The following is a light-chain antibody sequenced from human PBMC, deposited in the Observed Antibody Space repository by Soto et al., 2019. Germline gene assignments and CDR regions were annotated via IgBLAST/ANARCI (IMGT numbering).Light chain of an antibody. CDR2: EVS. CDR3: GSYTGGSTVV. J-gene: IGLJ2*01. Sequence: QSALTQPASVSGSPGQSITISCTGTSSDVGGYNYVSWYQQHPGKAPKLMIYEVSNRPSGVSNRFSGSKSGNTASLTISGLQAEDEADYYRGSYTGGSTVVFGGGTKVTVL. V-gene: IGLV2-14*01. CDR1: SSDVGGYNY.